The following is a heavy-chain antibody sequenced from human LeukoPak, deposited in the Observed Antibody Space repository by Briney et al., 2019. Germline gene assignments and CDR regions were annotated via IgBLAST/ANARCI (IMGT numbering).Heavy chain of an antibody. J-gene: IGHJ4*02. CDR3: ARVRRDYYDSSGYYSLYYFDY. Sequence: GGSLRLSCAASGFTVSSNYMSWVRQAPGKGLEWVSVIYSGGSTYYADSVKGRFTISRDNSKNTLYLQMNSLRAEDTAVYYCARVRRDYYDSSGYYSLYYFDYWGQGTLVTVSS. V-gene: IGHV3-66*01. CDR1: GFTVSSNY. CDR2: IYSGGST. D-gene: IGHD3-22*01.